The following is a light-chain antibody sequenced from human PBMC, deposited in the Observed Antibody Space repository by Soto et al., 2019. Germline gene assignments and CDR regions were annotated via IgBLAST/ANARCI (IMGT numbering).Light chain of an antibody. CDR1: ETVAGSY. CDR3: QLYGTSPKT. J-gene: IGKJ1*01. V-gene: IGKV3-20*01. Sequence: EILFTPSPGTLSFSPGERATLSCRASETVAGSYLAWYQQKPGQAPRLLIHGASTRATGIADRFSGSGSGTDFTLTISRLEPEDFAVYYCQLYGTSPKTFGQGTKVDNK. CDR2: GAS.